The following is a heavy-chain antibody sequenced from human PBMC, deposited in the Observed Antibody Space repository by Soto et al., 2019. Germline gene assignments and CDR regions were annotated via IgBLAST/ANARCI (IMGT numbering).Heavy chain of an antibody. CDR1: GGSISSYY. Sequence: SETLSLTCTVSGGSISSYYWSWIRQPPGKGLEWIGYIYYSGSTNYNPSLKSRVTISVDTSKNQFSLKLSSVTAADTAVYYCARDRGFSYSGDYYYMDVWGKGTTVTVSS. CDR3: ARDRGFSYSGDYYYMDV. J-gene: IGHJ6*03. CDR2: IYYSGST. D-gene: IGHD5-18*01. V-gene: IGHV4-59*01.